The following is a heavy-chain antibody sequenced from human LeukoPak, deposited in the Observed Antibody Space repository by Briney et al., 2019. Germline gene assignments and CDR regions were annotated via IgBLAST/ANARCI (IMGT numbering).Heavy chain of an antibody. CDR1: GFTFSSYW. D-gene: IGHD7-27*01. CDR3: ARDPGDDDASY. CDR2: IKQDGSEK. Sequence: GSLRLSCAASGFTFSSYWMGWVRQAPGKGLEWVANIKQDGSEKYYVDSVKGRFTISRDNAKNSLYLQMNSLRAEDTAVYYCARDPGDDDASYWGQGTLVTASS. J-gene: IGHJ4*02. V-gene: IGHV3-7*03.